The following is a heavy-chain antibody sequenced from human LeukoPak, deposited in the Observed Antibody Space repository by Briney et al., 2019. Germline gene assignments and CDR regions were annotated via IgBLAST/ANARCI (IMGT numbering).Heavy chain of an antibody. CDR2: IKFDGGEI. CDR3: TRDLTHDSSG. V-gene: IGHV3-7*01. J-gene: IGHJ4*02. D-gene: IGHD3-22*01. Sequence: GGALRLSCAASVFRLGDYWMTCGRDAPGKGLECVGNIKFDGGEIYYRDSVRGRFTISRDNAKNSLYLQMDSVRVEDTGVYYCTRDLTHDSSGWGQGTLVTVS. CDR1: VFRLGDYW.